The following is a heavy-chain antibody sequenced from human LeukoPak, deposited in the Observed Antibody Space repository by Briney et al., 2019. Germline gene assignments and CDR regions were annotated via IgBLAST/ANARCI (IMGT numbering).Heavy chain of an antibody. CDR1: GFTFSSYA. J-gene: IGHJ4*02. V-gene: IGHV3-23*01. Sequence: GGSLRLSCAASGFTFSSYAMSWVRQAPGKWLEWVSAISGSGGSTYYAGSVKGRFTISRDNSKNMLYLQMNSLRAEDTAVYYCAKDHPPPSHYYDSSRGGYWGQGTLVTVSS. CDR2: ISGSGGST. D-gene: IGHD3-22*01. CDR3: AKDHPPPSHYYDSSRGGY.